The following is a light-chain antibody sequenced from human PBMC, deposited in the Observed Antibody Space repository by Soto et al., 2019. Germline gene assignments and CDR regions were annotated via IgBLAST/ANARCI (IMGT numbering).Light chain of an antibody. CDR2: AAS. CDR1: QTIATN. CDR3: QQYNNRPPWT. V-gene: IGKV3-15*01. Sequence: EIVLTQSPGTLSLSPGEGATLSCRASQTIATNLAWYQQKPGQAPRLLILAASTRATGIPARFSGSGSGTEFSLTITSLQSEDFALYYCQQYNNRPPWTFGQGTKVDI. J-gene: IGKJ1*01.